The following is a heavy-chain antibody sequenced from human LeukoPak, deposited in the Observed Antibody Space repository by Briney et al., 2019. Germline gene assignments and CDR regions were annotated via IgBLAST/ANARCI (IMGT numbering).Heavy chain of an antibody. CDR2: IKQDGSEK. CDR1: GFTFSSYS. Sequence: PGGSLRLSCAASGFTFSSYSMNWVRQAPGKGLEWVATIKQDGSEKYYVDSVKGRFTISRDNAKNSLYLQMNSLRAEDTAVYYCARDRGITIFGVLTNWGQGTLVTVSS. V-gene: IGHV3-7*01. CDR3: ARDRGITIFGVLTN. D-gene: IGHD3-3*01. J-gene: IGHJ4*02.